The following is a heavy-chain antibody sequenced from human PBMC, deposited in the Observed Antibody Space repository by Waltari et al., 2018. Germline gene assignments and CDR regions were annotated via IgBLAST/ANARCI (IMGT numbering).Heavy chain of an antibody. CDR1: GGTFSSYA. V-gene: IGHV1-69*10. J-gene: IGHJ4*02. CDR2: IIPILSIA. Sequence: QVQLVQSGAEVKKPGSSVKVSCKASGGTFSSYAISWVRQAPGQGLEWMGGIIPILSIANYAQKFQGRVTSTADKSTSTAYMELSSLRSEDTAVYYCATERNIVATGSPAPYYFDYWGQGTLVTVSS. CDR3: ATERNIVATGSPAPYYFDY. D-gene: IGHD5-12*01.